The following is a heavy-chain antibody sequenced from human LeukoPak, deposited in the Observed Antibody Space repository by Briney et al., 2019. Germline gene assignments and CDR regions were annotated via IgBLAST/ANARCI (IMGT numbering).Heavy chain of an antibody. V-gene: IGHV4-59*08. CDR2: IHYSGST. D-gene: IGHD6-19*01. J-gene: IGHJ4*02. Sequence: SETLSLTCTVSGGSISSYYWSWLRQPPGKGLEWIGSIHYSGSTNYNPSLKSRVTISVDTSKNQFSLKLRSVTAADTAVYYCASARDFGWEGICNWGQGTLVTVSS. CDR1: GGSISSYY. CDR3: ASARDFGWEGICN.